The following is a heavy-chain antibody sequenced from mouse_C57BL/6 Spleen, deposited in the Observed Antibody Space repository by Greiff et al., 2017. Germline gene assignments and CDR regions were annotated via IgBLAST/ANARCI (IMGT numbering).Heavy chain of an antibody. CDR2: IYPRSGNT. CDR3: AREATVVATDAMDY. CDR1: GYTFTSYG. D-gene: IGHD1-1*01. Sequence: QVQLQQSGAELARPGASVKLSCKASGYTFTSYGISWVKQRTGQGLEWIGEIYPRSGNTYYNEKFKGKATLTADKSSSTEYMELRSLTSEDSAVYFWAREATVVATDAMDYWGQGTSVTVSS. J-gene: IGHJ4*01. V-gene: IGHV1-81*01.